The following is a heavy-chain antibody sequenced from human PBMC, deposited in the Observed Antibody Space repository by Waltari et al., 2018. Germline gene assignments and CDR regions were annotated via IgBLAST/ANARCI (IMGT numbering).Heavy chain of an antibody. CDR2: ISGSGGST. CDR3: SSDMVVTSEAFDI. CDR1: GFTFSSYA. J-gene: IGHJ3*02. V-gene: IGHV3-23*01. D-gene: IGHD2-15*01. Sequence: EVQLLESGGGLVQPGGSLRLSCAASGFTFSSYAMSWVRQAPGKGLEWVSAISGSGGSTYYADSVKGRFTISRDNSKNTLYLQMNSLRAEDTAVYYCSSDMVVTSEAFDIWGQGTMVTVSS.